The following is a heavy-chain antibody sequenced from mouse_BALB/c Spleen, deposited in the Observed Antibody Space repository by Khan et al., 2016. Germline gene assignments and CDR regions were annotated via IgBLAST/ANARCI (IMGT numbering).Heavy chain of an antibody. J-gene: IGHJ3*01. CDR3: ARDDQDYDAWFAS. V-gene: IGHV2-9*02. Sequence: QVQLKQSGPGLVAPSQSLSITCTVSGFSLTNSGVHWVRQPPGKGLDWLGVIWAGGSTDYNSALLSRLSITKDTSQNHVFLKMNSLQTDDTATYYCARDDQDYDAWFASWGQGTLVTVSA. D-gene: IGHD2-4*01. CDR2: IWAGGST. CDR1: GFSLTNSG.